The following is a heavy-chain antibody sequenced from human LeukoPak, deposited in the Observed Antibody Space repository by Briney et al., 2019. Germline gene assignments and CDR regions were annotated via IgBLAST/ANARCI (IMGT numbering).Heavy chain of an antibody. CDR1: GGSISSSSYY. CDR3: ARGRITIFGVAPEDAFDI. J-gene: IGHJ3*02. D-gene: IGHD3-3*01. V-gene: IGHV4-39*07. Sequence: SETLSLTCSVSGGSISSSSYYWGWIRQPPGKGLEWIGSIYSSGSTSYNPSLKSQVTISVDTSKNQFSLKLSSVTAADTAVYYCARGRITIFGVAPEDAFDIWGQGTMVTVSS. CDR2: IYSSGST.